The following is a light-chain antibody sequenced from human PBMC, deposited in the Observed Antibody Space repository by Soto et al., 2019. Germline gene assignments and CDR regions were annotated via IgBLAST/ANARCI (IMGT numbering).Light chain of an antibody. V-gene: IGKV3-15*01. Sequence: EIVMTQSPATLSVPPGERATLSCRASQSVSNTLAWYQQKPGQAPRLLIYGASTRATGIPARFSGSGSGTEFTLTISSLQSEDFAVYYCQQYNNWPLTFGGGTKVEIK. CDR1: QSVSNT. CDR3: QQYNNWPLT. CDR2: GAS. J-gene: IGKJ4*01.